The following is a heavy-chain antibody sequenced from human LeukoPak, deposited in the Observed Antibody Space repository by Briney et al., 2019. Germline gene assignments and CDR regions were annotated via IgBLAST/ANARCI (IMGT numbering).Heavy chain of an antibody. CDR1: GGSISSYY. CDR2: IYYSGST. V-gene: IGHV4-59*01. J-gene: IGHJ5*02. Sequence: SETLSLTCTVSGGSISSYYWSWIRQPPGKGLEWIGYIYYSGSTNYNASLKSRITISIDTSKNQFSLKLSSVTAADTAVYYCARYYGSYNWFDPWGQGTPVTVSS. CDR3: ARYYGSYNWFDP. D-gene: IGHD3-10*01.